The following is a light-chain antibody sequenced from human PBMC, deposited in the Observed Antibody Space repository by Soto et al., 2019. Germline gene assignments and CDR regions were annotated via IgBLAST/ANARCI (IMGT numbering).Light chain of an antibody. CDR2: DAS. CDR1: QSVSNNY. Sequence: IVLTQSXCTLSLXXXXIXTLXXXSSQSVSNNYLAWYQQKPGQAPRLLIYDASTRATGIPARFSGSGSGTEFTLTISSLEPEDFAVYYCQQRSNWPLTFGGGTKVDI. V-gene: IGKV3-11*01. J-gene: IGKJ4*01. CDR3: QQRSNWPLT.